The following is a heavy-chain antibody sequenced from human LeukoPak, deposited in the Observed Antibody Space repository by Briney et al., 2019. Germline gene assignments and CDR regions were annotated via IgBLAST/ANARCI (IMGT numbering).Heavy chain of an antibody. J-gene: IGHJ6*03. D-gene: IGHD6-19*01. CDR2: IYTSGST. CDR1: GGSLSSYY. Sequence: SETLSLTCNVSGGSLSSYYCSWIRQPAGEGLEWIWRIYTSGSTTSNPSLKSRVTMSVDTSKNQFSLKLSSVTAADTAVYYCARDLTYSSGWYYYYYYYMDVWGKGTTVTVSS. CDR3: ARDLTYSSGWYYYYYYYMDV. V-gene: IGHV4-4*07.